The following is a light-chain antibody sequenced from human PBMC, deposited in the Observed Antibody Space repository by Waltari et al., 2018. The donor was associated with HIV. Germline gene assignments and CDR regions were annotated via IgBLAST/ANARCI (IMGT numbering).Light chain of an antibody. Sequence: QSVLTQPPSTSGTPGQIVTLSCSGGTSNIGSNTVSWFQQLPGKAPKVLIYGKNQRPSGVPDRFSGSKSGTSASLAIGGLQSEDEADYYCASWDDSLNGPVFGGGTTLTVL. V-gene: IGLV1-44*01. J-gene: IGLJ2*01. CDR1: TSNIGSNT. CDR2: GKN. CDR3: ASWDDSLNGPV.